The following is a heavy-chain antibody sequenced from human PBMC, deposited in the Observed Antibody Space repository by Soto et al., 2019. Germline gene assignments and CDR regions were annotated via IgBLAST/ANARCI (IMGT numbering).Heavy chain of an antibody. Sequence: SETLSLTCTVSGGSINSYYWNWIRQPPVNGLEWIGYFSDSGVTNYNPSLKSRLSISADTSRTQLFLKLSSVTAAETAVYYCAREKTIFGVVIPNWFDPWGQGTLVTVSS. V-gene: IGHV4-59*12. D-gene: IGHD3-3*01. J-gene: IGHJ5*02. CDR2: FSDSGVT. CDR3: AREKTIFGVVIPNWFDP. CDR1: GGSINSYY.